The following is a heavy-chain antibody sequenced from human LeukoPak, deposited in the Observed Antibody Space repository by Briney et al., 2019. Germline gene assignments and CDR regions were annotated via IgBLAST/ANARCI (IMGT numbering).Heavy chain of an antibody. Sequence: GESLKISCKGSGYSFTSYWIGWVRQMPGKGLEWMGIIYPGDSDTRYSPSFQDRVTISADKSISTAYLQWSSLKASDTAMYYCARHYLVGATTYCDYWGQGTLVNVSS. CDR3: ARHYLVGATTYCDY. V-gene: IGHV5-51*01. CDR1: GYSFTSYW. CDR2: IYPGDSDT. J-gene: IGHJ4*02. D-gene: IGHD1-26*01.